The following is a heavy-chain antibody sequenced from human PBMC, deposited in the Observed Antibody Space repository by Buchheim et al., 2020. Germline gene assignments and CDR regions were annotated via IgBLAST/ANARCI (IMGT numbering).Heavy chain of an antibody. CDR2: VSGGGGNT. J-gene: IGHJ4*02. CDR3: AKDSTGYNRPVDF. Sequence: EVQLLESGGGLVQPGGSLRLSCAASGFTFNSCAMNWVRQAPGKGLEWVSTVSGGGGNTYYADSVKGRFTISRDNSKNTLDLQMNSLRAEDTAVYYCAKDSTGYNRPVDFWGQGTL. V-gene: IGHV3-23*01. CDR1: GFTFNSCA. D-gene: IGHD5-12*01.